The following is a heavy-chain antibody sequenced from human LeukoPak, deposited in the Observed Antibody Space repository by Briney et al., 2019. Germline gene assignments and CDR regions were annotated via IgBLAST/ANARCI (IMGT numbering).Heavy chain of an antibody. J-gene: IGHJ4*02. CDR2: ISSSSSYI. CDR1: GFTFSSYS. V-gene: IGHV3-21*01. CDR3: ARCTTGKTFGSLREIKKSREIDY. D-gene: IGHD1-1*01. Sequence: PGGSLRLSCAASGFTFSSYSMNWVRQAPGKGLEWVSSISSSSSYINYADSVRGRFTISRDNAKNSLFLQMDSLRGEDTAVHYCARCTTGKTFGSLREIKKSREIDYWGQGTLVTVSS.